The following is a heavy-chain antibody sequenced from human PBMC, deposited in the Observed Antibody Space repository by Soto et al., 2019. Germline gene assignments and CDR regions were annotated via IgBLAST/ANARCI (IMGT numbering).Heavy chain of an antibody. V-gene: IGHV4-31*03. CDR3: ARGEYSSGYWFDP. J-gene: IGHJ5*02. CDR1: GGSISSGGYY. Sequence: SETLSLTCTVSGGSISSGGYYWSWIRQHPGKGLEWIGYIYYSGSTYYNPSLKSRVAISVDTSKNQFSLKLSSVTAADTAVHYCARGEYSSGYWFDPWGQGTLVTVPS. D-gene: IGHD5-18*01. CDR2: IYYSGST.